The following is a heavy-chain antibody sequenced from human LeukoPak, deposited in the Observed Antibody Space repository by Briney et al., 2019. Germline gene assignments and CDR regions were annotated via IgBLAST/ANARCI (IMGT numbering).Heavy chain of an antibody. J-gene: IGHJ5*02. V-gene: IGHV3-11*01. CDR2: ISSSSNNI. CDR1: GFTFSDYY. CDR3: ARAAGWFDP. Sequence: GGSLRLSCAASGFTFSDYYMTWIRQAPGKGLEWVSYISSSSNNIHYANSVRGRFTFSRDNAKNSVYLQMNSLRAEDTAIYYCARAAGWFDPWGQGTLVTVSS.